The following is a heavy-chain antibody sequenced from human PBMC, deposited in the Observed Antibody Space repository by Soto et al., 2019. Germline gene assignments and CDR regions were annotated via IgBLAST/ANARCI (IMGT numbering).Heavy chain of an antibody. V-gene: IGHV3-21*06. CDR1: GFTFSYYP. Sequence: EVQLVESGGGLVNPGGSLRLSCAASGFTFSYYPLHWVRRAPGKGLEWVSSISGVRDYIRYADSVKGRFAISRDNAKTSLYLKMNSLTAEDTAVYYCAREGVHNYTEYYFASWGQGTLVTVSS. CDR3: AREGVHNYTEYYFAS. CDR2: ISGVRDYI. D-gene: IGHD3-10*01. J-gene: IGHJ4*02.